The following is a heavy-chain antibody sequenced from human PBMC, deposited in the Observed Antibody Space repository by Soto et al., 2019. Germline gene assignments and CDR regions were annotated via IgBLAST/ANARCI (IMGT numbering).Heavy chain of an antibody. D-gene: IGHD1-1*01. CDR2: IYYSGST. Sequence: QVQLQESGPGLVKPSETLSLTCTVSGGSISSYYWSWIRQPPGKGLEWIGYIYYSGSTNYNPSLKSRVTISVDTSKNQFSLRLSSVPAADTAVYYCARRYGYRFEYWGQGTLVTVSS. CDR1: GGSISSYY. CDR3: ARRYGYRFEY. V-gene: IGHV4-59*08. J-gene: IGHJ4*02.